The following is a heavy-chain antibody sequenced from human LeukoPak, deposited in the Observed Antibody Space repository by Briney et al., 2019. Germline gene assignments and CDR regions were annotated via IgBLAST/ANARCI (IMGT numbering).Heavy chain of an antibody. Sequence: SETLSLTCTVSGGSISSYYWSWIRQPPGKGLEWIGYIYYSGNTNYFPSLKSRVTISVDTSKNQFSLKLSSVTAADTAVYYCARNRRKTYYYDSSGYYSIDYWGQGTLVTVSS. V-gene: IGHV4-59*08. CDR1: GGSISSYY. CDR2: IYYSGNT. J-gene: IGHJ4*02. CDR3: ARNRRKTYYYDSSGYYSIDY. D-gene: IGHD3-22*01.